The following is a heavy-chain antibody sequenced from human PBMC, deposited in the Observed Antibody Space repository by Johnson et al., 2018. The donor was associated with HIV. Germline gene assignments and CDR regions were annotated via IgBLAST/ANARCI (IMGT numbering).Heavy chain of an antibody. CDR2: IRYDGSNN. CDR1: GFIFNSYG. J-gene: IGHJ3*02. D-gene: IGHD3-22*01. CDR3: ARPQSSGYYHGYAFDI. Sequence: QVQLVESGGDLVRPGGSLRLSCAASGFIFNSYGMHRVRQAPGTGLEWVAFIRYDGSNNYYIESVKGRFTISRDNSKNTLYLQMNSLRAEDTAVYYCARPQSSGYYHGYAFDIWGQGTMVTVSS. V-gene: IGHV3-30*02.